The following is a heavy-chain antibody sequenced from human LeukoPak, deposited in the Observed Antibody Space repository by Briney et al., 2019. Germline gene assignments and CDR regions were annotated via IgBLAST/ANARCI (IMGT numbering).Heavy chain of an antibody. D-gene: IGHD5-18*01. J-gene: IGHJ4*02. CDR2: ISNSSSYI. V-gene: IGHV3-21*01. CDR3: VRGRYNYGYIFDY. CDR1: GFTLSSYS. Sequence: TGGSLRLSCAVSGFTLSSYSMNWVRQAPGKGLEWASSISNSSSYIYYADSVKGRFTISRDNAKNSLYLQVNSLRAEDTAVYYCVRGRYNYGYIFDYWGQGTLVTVSS.